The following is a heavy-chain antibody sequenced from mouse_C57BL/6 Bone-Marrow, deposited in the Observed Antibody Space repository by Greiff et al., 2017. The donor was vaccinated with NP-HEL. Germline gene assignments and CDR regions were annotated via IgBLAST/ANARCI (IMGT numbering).Heavy chain of an antibody. D-gene: IGHD1-2*01. CDR2: ISYDGSN. J-gene: IGHJ3*01. Sequence: EVKLMESGPGLVKPSQSLSLTCSVTGYSITSGYYWNWIRQFPGNKLEWMGYISYDGSNNYNPSLKNRISITRDTSKNQFFLKLNSVTTEDTATYYCASSLLRSPGFAYWGQGTLVTVSA. CDR3: ASSLLRSPGFAY. V-gene: IGHV3-6*01. CDR1: GYSITSGYY.